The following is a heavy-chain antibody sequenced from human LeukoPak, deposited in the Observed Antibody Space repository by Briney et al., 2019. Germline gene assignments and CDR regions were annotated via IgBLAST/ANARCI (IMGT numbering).Heavy chain of an antibody. CDR1: GGSISSSSYY. CDR3: ARHEDRNWYFDH. J-gene: IGHJ4*02. CDR2: IYYSGST. V-gene: IGHV4-39*01. Sequence: SETLSLTCTVSGGSISSSSYYWGWIRQPPGKGLEWIGTIYYSGSTYYNPSLKSRVTISVDTSKNQFSLKLSSVTAPDTAVYYCARHEDRNWYFDHWGQGTLVTVSS. D-gene: IGHD1-1*01.